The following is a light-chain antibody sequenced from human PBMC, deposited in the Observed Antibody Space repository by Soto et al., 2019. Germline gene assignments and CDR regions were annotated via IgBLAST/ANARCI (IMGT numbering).Light chain of an antibody. V-gene: IGKV3-15*01. Sequence: IVLTHSPGTLSLSPGDRATLSCRASQSVSSNLAWYQQKPGQAPRLLIYGASTRATGIPARFSGSGSGTEFTLTISSLQSEDFAVYYCQQYNNWPTWKFGQGTKVDIK. CDR2: GAS. CDR1: QSVSSN. CDR3: QQYNNWPTWK. J-gene: IGKJ1*01.